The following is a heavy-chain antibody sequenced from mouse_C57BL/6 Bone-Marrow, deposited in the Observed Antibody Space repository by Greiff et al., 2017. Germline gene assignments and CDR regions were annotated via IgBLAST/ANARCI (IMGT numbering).Heavy chain of an antibody. CDR3: AREGFYYDYPLWYFDV. V-gene: IGHV1-78*01. D-gene: IGHD2-4*01. CDR2: IYPRDGST. J-gene: IGHJ1*03. CDR1: GYTFTDYT. Sequence: VQLQQSDAELVKPGASVKISCKASGYTFTDYTIHWMKQRPEQGLEWIGYIYPRDGSTKYNKKFKGKATLTADKSSSTAYMQLNSLTSEDSAVYFCAREGFYYDYPLWYFDVWGRGTTVTVSS.